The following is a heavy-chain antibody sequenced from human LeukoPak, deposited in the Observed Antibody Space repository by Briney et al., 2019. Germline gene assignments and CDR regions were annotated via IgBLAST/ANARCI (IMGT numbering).Heavy chain of an antibody. CDR2: ISAYNGNT. J-gene: IGHJ5*02. V-gene: IGHV1-18*04. CDR3: TLQRISFLNYFDP. Sequence: ASVKVSCKASGYTFTGYYMHWVRQAPGQGLEWMGWISAYNGNTNYAQKLQGRVTMTTDTSTSTAYMELSSLRSDDTAVYYCTLQRISFLNYFDPWGQGTLVTVSS. D-gene: IGHD2/OR15-2a*01. CDR1: GYTFTGYY.